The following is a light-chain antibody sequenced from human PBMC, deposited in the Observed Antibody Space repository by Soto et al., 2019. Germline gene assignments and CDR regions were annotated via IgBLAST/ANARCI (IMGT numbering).Light chain of an antibody. CDR1: SSGVGGYNY. CDR3: SSYTSSSTRV. V-gene: IGLV2-14*01. CDR2: EVS. J-gene: IGLJ1*01. Sequence: QSVLTQPASVSGSPGQSITISCTGTSSGVGGYNYVSWYQQHPGKAPKLMISEVSNRPSGISIRFSDSKSGNTASLTNSGLQAEDEAHYYCSSYTSSSTRVFGTGTKLTVL.